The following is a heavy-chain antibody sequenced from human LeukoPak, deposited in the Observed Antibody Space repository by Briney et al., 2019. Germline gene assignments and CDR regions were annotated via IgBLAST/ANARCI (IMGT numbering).Heavy chain of an antibody. Sequence: SETLSLTCTVSGGSISSYYWSWIRQPPGKGLEWIGYIYYSGSTNYNPSLKSRVTISVDTSKNQFSLKLSSVTAADTAVYYCARGWTGYPYYFDYWGQGTLVTVSS. CDR3: ARGWTGYPYYFDY. CDR1: GGSISSYY. CDR2: IYYSGST. V-gene: IGHV4-59*01. J-gene: IGHJ4*02. D-gene: IGHD3/OR15-3a*01.